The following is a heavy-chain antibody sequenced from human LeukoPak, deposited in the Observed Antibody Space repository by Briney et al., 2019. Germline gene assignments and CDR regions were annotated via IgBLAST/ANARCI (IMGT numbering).Heavy chain of an antibody. Sequence: GGSLRLSCAASAFTFSCYGMHWVRQAPGKGLEWVAFIRYDGSNKYYADSVKGRFTISRDNSKNTLYLQMHSLRAEDTAVYYCAQVPIAVAGNIDFWGQRTLVTVSS. D-gene: IGHD6-19*01. V-gene: IGHV3-30*02. CDR3: AQVPIAVAGNIDF. J-gene: IGHJ4*02. CDR1: AFTFSCYG. CDR2: IRYDGSNK.